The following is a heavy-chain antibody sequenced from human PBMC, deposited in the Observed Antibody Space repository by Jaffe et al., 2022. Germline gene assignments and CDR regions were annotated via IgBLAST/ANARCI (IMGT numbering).Heavy chain of an antibody. J-gene: IGHJ4*02. CDR3: ARAVETTVRGVGY. V-gene: IGHV3-74*01. CDR2: INSDGSTT. CDR1: GFTFSSYW. Sequence: EVQLVESGGGLVQPGGSLRLSCAASGFTFSSYWMYWVRQAPGKGLVWVSRINSDGSTTNYADSVKGRFTISRDNAKNTLSLQMNSLRAEDTAVYYCARAVETTVRGVGYWGQGTLVTVSS. D-gene: IGHD3-10*01.